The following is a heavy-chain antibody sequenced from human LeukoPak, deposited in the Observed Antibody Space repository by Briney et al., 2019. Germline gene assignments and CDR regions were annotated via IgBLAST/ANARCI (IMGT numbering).Heavy chain of an antibody. CDR3: ARGSYYYDSSGYYPLTSTFDY. D-gene: IGHD3-22*01. V-gene: IGHV1-69*13. Sequence: EASVKVSCKASGYTFTSYDISWVRQAPGQGLEWMGGIIPIFGTANYAQKFQGRVTITADESTSTAYMELSSLRSEDTAVYYCARGSYYYDSSGYYPLTSTFDYWGQGTLVTVSS. CDR1: GYTFTSYD. CDR2: IIPIFGTA. J-gene: IGHJ4*02.